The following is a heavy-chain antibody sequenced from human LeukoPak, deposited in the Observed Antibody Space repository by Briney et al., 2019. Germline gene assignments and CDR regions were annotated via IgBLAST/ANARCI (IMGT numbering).Heavy chain of an antibody. CDR1: GFTVSSNY. CDR2: IYSGGST. D-gene: IGHD3-10*01. V-gene: IGHV3-53*01. J-gene: IGHJ6*02. CDR3: ARYFGDPQGMDV. Sequence: GGSLRLSCAASGFTVSSNYMSWVRQAPGKGLEWVSVIYSGGSTYYADSVKGRFTISRDNVKNSLYLQMNSLRDEDTAVYYCARYFGDPQGMDVWGQGTTVTVSS.